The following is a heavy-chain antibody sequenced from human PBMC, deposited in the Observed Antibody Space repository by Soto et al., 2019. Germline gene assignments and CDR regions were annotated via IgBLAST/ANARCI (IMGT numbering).Heavy chain of an antibody. D-gene: IGHD2-21*01. CDR1: GYSFAGYW. CDR2: IDPSDSQT. J-gene: IGHJ6*02. Sequence: GESLKISCKGSGYSFAGYWITWVRQKPGKGLEWMGRIDPSDSQTYYSPSFRGHVTISVTKSITTVFLQWSSLKAPDTAMYYCARHISSNKKNYYYYGMDVWGQGTTVTVSS. CDR3: ARHISSNKKNYYYYGMDV. V-gene: IGHV5-10-1*01.